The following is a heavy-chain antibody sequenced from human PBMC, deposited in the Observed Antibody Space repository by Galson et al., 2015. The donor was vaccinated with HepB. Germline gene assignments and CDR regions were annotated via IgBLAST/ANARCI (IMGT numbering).Heavy chain of an antibody. J-gene: IGHJ4*02. CDR1: GYSISSGYY. CDR3: ARQFVDSGWYHLDY. D-gene: IGHD6-19*01. V-gene: IGHV4-38-2*02. Sequence: ETLSLTCTVSGYSISSGYYWAYIRQPPGKGLEWIGTIYHSGTTYYNPSLKSRVTISVDTSKNQFSLKLSSVTAADTAVYYCARQFVDSGWYHLDYWGQGTLVTVSS. CDR2: IYHSGTT.